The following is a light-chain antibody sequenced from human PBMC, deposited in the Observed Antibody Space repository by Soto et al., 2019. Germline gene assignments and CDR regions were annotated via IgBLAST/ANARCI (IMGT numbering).Light chain of an antibody. Sequence: QSDLTQPASVTGSPGQSITISCTGTSSDVGGYNYVSWYQQHPGKAPKLMIYDVSNRPSGVSNRFSGSKSGNTASLTISGLQAEDEADYYCSSYTSSSTLGYVFGTGTKVTVL. V-gene: IGLV2-14*01. CDR3: SSYTSSSTLGYV. CDR1: SSDVGGYNY. CDR2: DVS. J-gene: IGLJ1*01.